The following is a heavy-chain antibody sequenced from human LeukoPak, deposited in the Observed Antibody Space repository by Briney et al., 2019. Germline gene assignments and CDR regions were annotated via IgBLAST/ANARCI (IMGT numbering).Heavy chain of an antibody. V-gene: IGHV3-23*01. Sequence: PGGSLRLSCAASGFTFSSYAMSWVRQAPGKGLEWVSSISGSGTSTYYADSVKGRFTISRDNSKNTLFLQMNSLRAEDTAVYYCTERLVVVITPPDFDYWGEGTLVTVSS. CDR2: ISGSGTST. CDR1: GFTFSSYA. D-gene: IGHD3-22*01. CDR3: TERLVVVITPPDFDY. J-gene: IGHJ4*02.